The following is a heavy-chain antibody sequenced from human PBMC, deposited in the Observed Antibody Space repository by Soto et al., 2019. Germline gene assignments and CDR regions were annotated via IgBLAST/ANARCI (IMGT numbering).Heavy chain of an antibody. J-gene: IGHJ4*02. Sequence: QVQLVQSGAEVKKPGSSVKVSCKASGGTFSSYAISWVRQAPGQGLEWMGGIIPIFGTANYAQKFQGRVTSSADESTGTAYMELSSLRSEDTDVYYRARHLGSTVDVAIDYWGQGTLVTVSS. D-gene: IGHD4-17*01. V-gene: IGHV1-69*12. CDR2: IIPIFGTA. CDR3: ARHLGSTVDVAIDY. CDR1: GGTFSSYA.